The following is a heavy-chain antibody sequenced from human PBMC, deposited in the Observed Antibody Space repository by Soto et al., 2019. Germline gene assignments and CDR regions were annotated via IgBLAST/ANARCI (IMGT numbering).Heavy chain of an antibody. V-gene: IGHV4-61*01. Sequence: QVQLQESGPGLVKPSETLSLTCSVSGGSVSSGSYYWSWIRQPPGKGLEWIGCIYHSGSTNYNPSLKRRVTISVDTSKKQISLKLSSVTAADTAVYYCAGGGDYEYFQYWGQGTLVTVSS. J-gene: IGHJ1*01. CDR2: IYHSGST. CDR3: AGGGDYEYFQY. CDR1: GGSVSSGSYY. D-gene: IGHD4-17*01.